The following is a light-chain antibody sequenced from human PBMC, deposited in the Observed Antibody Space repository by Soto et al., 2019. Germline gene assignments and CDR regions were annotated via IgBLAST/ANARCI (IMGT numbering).Light chain of an antibody. CDR2: LAS. J-gene: IGKJ5*01. CDR1: QSVSNN. Sequence: EIVMTQSPATLSVSPGERATLSCRASQSVSNNLAWYQLKPGQAPRLLIYLASTRATGSPARFSGSGSGTEFTLTISSLQSEDFAVYYCHQYNNWPPTTFGQGTRLEIK. V-gene: IGKV3D-15*01. CDR3: HQYNNWPPTT.